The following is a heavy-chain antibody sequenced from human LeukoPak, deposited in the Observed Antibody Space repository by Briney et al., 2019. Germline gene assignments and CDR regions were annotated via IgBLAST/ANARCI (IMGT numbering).Heavy chain of an antibody. CDR1: GFTFSTYA. CDR2: ISFDGTNK. CDR3: ARGPSLYDSNYMDV. Sequence: GGSLRLSCAASGFTFSTYAIHWVRQAPGKGLEWVATISFDGTNKYYADAVKGRFTMSRDNSENTLYVQMNSLRGEDAAVYFCARGPSLYDSNYMDVWGKGTTVTVS. J-gene: IGHJ6*03. V-gene: IGHV3-30*01. D-gene: IGHD3-3*01.